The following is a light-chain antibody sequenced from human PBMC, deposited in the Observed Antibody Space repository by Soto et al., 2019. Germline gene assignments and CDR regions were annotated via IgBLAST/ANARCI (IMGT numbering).Light chain of an antibody. CDR2: GAS. CDR1: QSVSSN. Sequence: EIGMTQSPATLSVSPGERATLSCRASQSVSSNLAWYQQKPGQAPRLLIYGASTRATGVPASFSGCGSGTEFTLTISNLQSEDFAVYHCQQYDKWPRTFGQGTKVDI. V-gene: IGKV3-15*01. J-gene: IGKJ1*01. CDR3: QQYDKWPRT.